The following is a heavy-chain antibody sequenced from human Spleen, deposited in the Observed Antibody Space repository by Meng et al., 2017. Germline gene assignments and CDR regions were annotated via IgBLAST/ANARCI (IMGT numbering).Heavy chain of an antibody. CDR3: ARGGYSYGTLDY. CDR1: GFTFRDYT. CDR2: ISFDGSNK. Sequence: GESLKISCAGTGFTFRDYTIHWVRQAPGKGLEWVAAISFDGSNKYYADSVKGRFTISRDNSKNTLYLQMNSLRADDTAVYYCARGGYSYGTLDYWGQGTLVTVSS. D-gene: IGHD5-18*01. J-gene: IGHJ4*02. V-gene: IGHV3-30*04.